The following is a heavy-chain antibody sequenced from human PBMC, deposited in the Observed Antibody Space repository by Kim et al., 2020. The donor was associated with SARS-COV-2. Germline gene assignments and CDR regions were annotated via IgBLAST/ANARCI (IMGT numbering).Heavy chain of an antibody. V-gene: IGHV4-30-2*01. CDR2: IYHSGST. CDR1: GGSISSGGYS. CDR3: ARSELGYCSSTSCYYN. J-gene: IGHJ6*01. D-gene: IGHD2-2*01. Sequence: SETLSLTCAVSGGSISSGGYSWSWIRQPPGKGLEWIGYIYHSGSTYYNPSLKSRVTISVDRSKNQFSLKLSSVTAADTAVYYCARSELGYCSSTSCYYN.